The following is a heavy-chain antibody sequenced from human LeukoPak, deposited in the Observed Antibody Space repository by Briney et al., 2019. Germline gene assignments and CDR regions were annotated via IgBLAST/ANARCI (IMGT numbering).Heavy chain of an antibody. D-gene: IGHD1-26*01. CDR1: GGTFSSYA. CDR2: IIPILGIA. Sequence: SVKVSCKASGGTFSSYAISWVRQAPGQGLEWMGRIIPILGIANYAQKFQGRVTITADKSTSTAYMELSSLRSEDTAVYYCATDSGSYYYAFDIWGQGTMVTVSS. V-gene: IGHV1-69*04. J-gene: IGHJ3*02. CDR3: ATDSGSYYYAFDI.